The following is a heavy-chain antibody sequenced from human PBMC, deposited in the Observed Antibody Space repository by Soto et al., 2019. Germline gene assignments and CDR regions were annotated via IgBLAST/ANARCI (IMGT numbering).Heavy chain of an antibody. V-gene: IGHV3-11*01. CDR2: ISGSGDTI. CDR1: GFAFSDHY. D-gene: IGHD3-9*01. J-gene: IGHJ3*01. Sequence: QVPLVESGGGLVKPGGSLRLSCAASGFAFSDHYMTWIRQAPGKGLEWISFISGSGDTIHYADSVRGRFTISRGTGKNSLYLQMSKLRAEDTAVYYCFDLFFWGQGTRVTVSS. CDR3: FDLFF.